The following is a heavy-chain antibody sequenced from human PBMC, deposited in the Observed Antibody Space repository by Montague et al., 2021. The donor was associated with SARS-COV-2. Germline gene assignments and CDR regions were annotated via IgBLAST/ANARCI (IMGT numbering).Heavy chain of an antibody. V-gene: IGHV6-1*01. Sequence: CAISGDSDSGNTATWNWIRHSPALDLEWLGRTYYRSKWYNDYAESVKSRITIDPDTSKHQFSLHLNSVTPEDTAVYYCARIPVGSKYYFDFWGQGTLVTVSS. J-gene: IGHJ4*02. D-gene: IGHD2-2*01. CDR1: GDSDSGNTAT. CDR2: TYYRSKWYN. CDR3: ARIPVGSKYYFDF.